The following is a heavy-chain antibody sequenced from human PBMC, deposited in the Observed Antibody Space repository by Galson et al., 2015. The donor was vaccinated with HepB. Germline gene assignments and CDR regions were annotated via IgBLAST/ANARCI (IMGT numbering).Heavy chain of an antibody. D-gene: IGHD5-12*01. CDR2: TNPNSGGT. V-gene: IGHV1-2*02. CDR1: GSTFTGYY. J-gene: IGHJ6*02. Sequence: SVKVSCKASGSTFTGYYIHWVRQAPGQGLEWMGWTNPNSGGTNDAQKFQGRVTMTRDTAISTAYMQLSRLRSDDTAAYYCARRHGGYDPRYYSYGMDVWGQGTTVTVSS. CDR3: ARRHGGYDPRYYSYGMDV.